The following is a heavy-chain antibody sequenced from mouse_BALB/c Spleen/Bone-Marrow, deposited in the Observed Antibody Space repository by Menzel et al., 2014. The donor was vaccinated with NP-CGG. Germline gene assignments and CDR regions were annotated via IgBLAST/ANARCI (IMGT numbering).Heavy chain of an antibody. J-gene: IGHJ2*01. D-gene: IGHD1-1*01. CDR1: GYSITSGYG. Sequence: ESGPDLVKPSQSLSLTCTVTGYSITSGYGWHWIRRFPGNKLEWMGYIHYRGSTNYNPSLKSRISITRDTSKDQFSLQLNSVTTEDTATYYCTRETTAVADFDYWGQGATLTVTS. CDR2: IHYRGST. V-gene: IGHV3-1*02. CDR3: TRETTAVADFDY.